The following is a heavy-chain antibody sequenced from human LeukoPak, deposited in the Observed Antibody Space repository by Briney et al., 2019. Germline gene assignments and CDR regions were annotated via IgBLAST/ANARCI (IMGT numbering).Heavy chain of an antibody. J-gene: IGHJ2*01. CDR3: ARGRGNWYFDL. Sequence: PSETLSLTCNVSGGSISTYYWNWIRRPPGKGLEWIGYIYTSGSTNYNPSLKSRVTISVDTSKNQFSLKLSSVTAADTAVYYCARGRGNWYFDLWGRGTLVTVSS. V-gene: IGHV4-4*09. CDR2: IYTSGST. CDR1: GGSISTYY.